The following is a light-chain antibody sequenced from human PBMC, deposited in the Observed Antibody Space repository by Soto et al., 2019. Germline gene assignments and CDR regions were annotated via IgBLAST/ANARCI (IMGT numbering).Light chain of an antibody. CDR1: QSVSSSY. Sequence: EIVLTQSPGTLSLSPGERATLSCRASQSVSSSYLAWYQQKPGQAPRLLIYGASSRATGIPDRFSGSGSGKDFTLTISRLEPEYFAVYYCKPDGSSPPITFGQGTRLEIK. V-gene: IGKV3-20*01. CDR3: KPDGSSPPIT. J-gene: IGKJ5*01. CDR2: GAS.